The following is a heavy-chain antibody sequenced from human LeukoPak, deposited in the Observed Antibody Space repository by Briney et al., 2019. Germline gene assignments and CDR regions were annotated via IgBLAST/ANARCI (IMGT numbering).Heavy chain of an antibody. Sequence: ASVKVSCKASGYTFTSYGISWVRQAPGQGLEWMGWISAYNGNTNYAQKLQGRVTMTTDTSTSTAYMELRSLRSDDTAVYYCARRGGYSSGWTVYYYGMDVWGQGTTVTVSS. CDR1: GYTFTSYG. D-gene: IGHD6-19*01. CDR2: ISAYNGNT. J-gene: IGHJ6*02. CDR3: ARRGGYSSGWTVYYYGMDV. V-gene: IGHV1-18*01.